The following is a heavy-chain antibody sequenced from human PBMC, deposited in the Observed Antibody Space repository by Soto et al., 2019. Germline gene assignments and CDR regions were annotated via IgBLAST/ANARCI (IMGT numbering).Heavy chain of an antibody. CDR1: GGTFSSYA. J-gene: IGHJ4*02. Sequence: SVKVSCKASGGTFSSYAISWVRQAPGQGLEWMGGIIPIFGTANYAQKFQGRVMITADKSTSTAYMELSSLRSEDTAVYYCARVGSDYDEEIFDYWGQGTLVTVSS. V-gene: IGHV1-69*06. D-gene: IGHD5-12*01. CDR2: IIPIFGTA. CDR3: ARVGSDYDEEIFDY.